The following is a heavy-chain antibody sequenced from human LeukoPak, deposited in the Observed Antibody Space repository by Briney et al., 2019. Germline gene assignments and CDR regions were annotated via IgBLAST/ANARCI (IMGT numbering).Heavy chain of an antibody. V-gene: IGHV1-69*01. CDR3: ARVSSNYYYYYMDV. Sequence: SVKVSSKVSGGTFSSFAIGWVRQAPGQGLEWMGGIIPIFGTANYAQKFQGRVTITADESTSTAYMELSSLRSEDTAVYYCARVSSNYYYYYMDVWGKGTTVTVSS. CDR2: IIPIFGTA. CDR1: GGTFSSFA. J-gene: IGHJ6*03. D-gene: IGHD4-11*01.